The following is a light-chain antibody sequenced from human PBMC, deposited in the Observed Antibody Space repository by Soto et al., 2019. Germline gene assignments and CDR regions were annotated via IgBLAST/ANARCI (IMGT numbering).Light chain of an antibody. CDR1: SSDVGGYNF. V-gene: IGLV2-14*03. Sequence: QSALTQPASVSGPPGQSITISCSGTSSDVGGYNFVSWYQVHPGKAPRLILYDVSSRPSGVSYRFSGSKSANTASLNISRLQAGDEADYYCSSYTTTTSLVVFGGGTQLTVL. J-gene: IGLJ2*01. CDR3: SSYTTTTSLVV. CDR2: DVS.